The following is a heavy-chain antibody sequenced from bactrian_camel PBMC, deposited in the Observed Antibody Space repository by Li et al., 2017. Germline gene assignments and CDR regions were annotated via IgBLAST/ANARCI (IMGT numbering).Heavy chain of an antibody. CDR2: LSSGGSI. D-gene: IGHD5*01. CDR3: AATPVQSGFDWTQATMYNY. CDR1: GYAFAKSD. Sequence: VQLVESGGGSVQAGGSLRLSCTASGYAFAKSDMDWYRQSPGNECELVSSLSSGGSIDYSDSVKGRFTISPDNAKNTLFLQMNCLKPEDTGTYFCAATPVQSGFDWTQATMYNYWGQGTQVTVS. J-gene: IGHJ4*01. V-gene: IGHV3S55*01.